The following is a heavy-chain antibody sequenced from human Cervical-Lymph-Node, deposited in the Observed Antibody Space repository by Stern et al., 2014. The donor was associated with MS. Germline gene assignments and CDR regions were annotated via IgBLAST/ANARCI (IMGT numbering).Heavy chain of an antibody. J-gene: IGHJ6*02. V-gene: IGHV1-69*01. Sequence: AQLVEFGAEVKKPGASVKVSCKASGGIFSSHATSWVRQAPGQGLEWMGGIIPVFGKADYAPKFQGRSTITADESTSTVYMELSSLKSEDTAVYYCAGGGGGRISMTTAVLYGLDVWGQGTTVTVS. CDR2: IIPVFGKA. CDR1: GGIFSSHA. D-gene: IGHD3-22*01. CDR3: AGGGGGRISMTTAVLYGLDV.